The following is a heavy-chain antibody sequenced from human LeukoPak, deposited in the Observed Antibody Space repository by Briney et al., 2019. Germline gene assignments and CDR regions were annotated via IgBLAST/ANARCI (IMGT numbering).Heavy chain of an antibody. D-gene: IGHD2-15*01. J-gene: IGHJ6*02. Sequence: GGSLRLSCAASGFTFSTYWMHWVRQAPGKGLVWVSRINSDGSSTRYADSVKGRFTISRDNAKNRLYLQMNSLRAEDTAVYYCARDNPGYCSGGSCSGYYYYGMDVWGQGTTVTVSS. CDR1: GFTFSTYW. V-gene: IGHV3-74*01. CDR2: INSDGSST. CDR3: ARDNPGYCSGGSCSGYYYYGMDV.